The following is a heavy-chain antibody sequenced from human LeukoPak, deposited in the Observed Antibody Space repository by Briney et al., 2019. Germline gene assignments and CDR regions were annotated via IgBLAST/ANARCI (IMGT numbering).Heavy chain of an antibody. Sequence: GGSLRLSCTASGFTFGDYAMSWVRQAPGKGLEWVGFIRSKAYGGTTEYAAAVKGRFTISRDDSKSIAYLQMNSLKTEDTAVYYCTSQRVVDVWGQGTTVTVSS. CDR3: TSQRVVDV. J-gene: IGHJ6*02. V-gene: IGHV3-49*04. CDR1: GFTFGDYA. D-gene: IGHD5/OR15-5a*01. CDR2: IRSKAYGGTT.